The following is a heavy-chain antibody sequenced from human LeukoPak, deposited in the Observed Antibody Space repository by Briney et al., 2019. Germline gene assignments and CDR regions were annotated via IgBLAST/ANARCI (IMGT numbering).Heavy chain of an antibody. Sequence: ASVKVSCKASGYTFTSYGISWVRQAPGQGLEWMGRISAYNGNTNYAQKLQGRVTMTTDTSTSTAYMELRSLRSDDTAVYYCAREGTYEQLGYYYYGMDVWGQGTTVTVSS. CDR1: GYTFTSYG. J-gene: IGHJ6*02. D-gene: IGHD6-6*01. V-gene: IGHV1-18*01. CDR3: AREGTYEQLGYYYYGMDV. CDR2: ISAYNGNT.